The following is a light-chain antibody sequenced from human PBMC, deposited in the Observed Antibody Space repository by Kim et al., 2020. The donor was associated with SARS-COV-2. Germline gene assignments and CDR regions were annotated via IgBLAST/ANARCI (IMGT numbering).Light chain of an antibody. CDR1: KLGDKY. J-gene: IGLJ7*01. CDR3: QAGDSKV. V-gene: IGLV3-1*01. Sequence: SYELTQPPSVSVSPGQTASITCSGDKLGDKYVCWYQQKPGQSPVLVICQDNKRPSGIPERFSGSNSGNTATLTISGTQVIDEADFWCQAGDSKVFGG. CDR2: QDN.